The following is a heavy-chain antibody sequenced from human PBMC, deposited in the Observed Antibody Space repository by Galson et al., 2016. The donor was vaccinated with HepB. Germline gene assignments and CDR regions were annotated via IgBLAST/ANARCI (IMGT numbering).Heavy chain of an antibody. Sequence: SLRLSCAASGFTFSSYAMSWVRQAPGKGLEWMSSISCSGQNTYYRDSVEGRFTSSRDNSKNTLYLQMDSLRAEDTATYFCARVGPSGYFFYYWGQGALVTVSS. CDR3: ARVGPSGYFFYY. J-gene: IGHJ4*02. V-gene: IGHV3-23*01. D-gene: IGHD3-22*01. CDR2: ISCSGQNT. CDR1: GFTFSSYA.